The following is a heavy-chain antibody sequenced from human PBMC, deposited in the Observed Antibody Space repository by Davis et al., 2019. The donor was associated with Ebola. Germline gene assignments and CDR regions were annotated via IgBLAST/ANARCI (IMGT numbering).Heavy chain of an antibody. CDR3: ARGTTAMVGDY. Sequence: PSETLSLTCAVYGGSFSGYYWSWIRQPPGKGLEWIGEINHSGSTNYNPSLKSRVTISVDTSKNQFSLKLSSVTAADTAVYYCARGTTAMVGDYWGQGTLVTVSS. J-gene: IGHJ4*02. V-gene: IGHV4-34*01. CDR2: INHSGST. CDR1: GGSFSGYY. D-gene: IGHD5-18*01.